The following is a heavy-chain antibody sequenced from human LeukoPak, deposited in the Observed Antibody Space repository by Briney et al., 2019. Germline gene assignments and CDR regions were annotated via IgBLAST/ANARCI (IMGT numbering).Heavy chain of an antibody. CDR3: ARSDYGGNSDDAFDI. J-gene: IGHJ3*02. CDR2: IGSSDIYI. CDR1: GFTFSSYN. D-gene: IGHD4-23*01. V-gene: IGHV3-21*01. Sequence: GGSLRLSCAASGFTFSSYNMNWVRQAPGKGLEWVSSIGSSDIYIYYADSVKGRFTISRDNAKNSLYLQMDSPRAEDTAVYYCARSDYGGNSDDAFDIWGQGTMVTVSS.